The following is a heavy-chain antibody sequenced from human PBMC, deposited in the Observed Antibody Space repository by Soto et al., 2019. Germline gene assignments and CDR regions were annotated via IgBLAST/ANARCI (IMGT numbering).Heavy chain of an antibody. J-gene: IGHJ1*01. Sequence: EVQLLESGGGLVQPGGSLRLSCAASGFTFSNYDMNWVRQGPGKGLEWVSAISGRGGTSTWYADSVRSRLTITRDNSKQTLYLQMNSLRVDETAVYYCAKGAGSESGRYWGQGTLVTVSS. V-gene: IGHV3-23*01. D-gene: IGHD3-10*01. CDR1: GFTFSNYD. CDR3: AKGAGSESGRY. CDR2: ISGRGGTST.